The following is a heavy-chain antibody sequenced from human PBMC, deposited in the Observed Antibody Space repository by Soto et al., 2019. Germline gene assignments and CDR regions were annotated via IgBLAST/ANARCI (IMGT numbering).Heavy chain of an antibody. J-gene: IGHJ4*02. V-gene: IGHV3-30*09. D-gene: IGHD4-17*01. CDR3: ARRLTTSVTALGY. Sequence: GGSLRLSCSGSGFTFGDYAIDWVRQAPGKGLEWVAVISGDGINKYIPHSVKGRFVISRDNSKNSVFLQMSSLGPQDTAIYYCARRLTTSVTALGYWGQGTLVTVSS. CDR1: GFTFGDYA. CDR2: ISGDGINK.